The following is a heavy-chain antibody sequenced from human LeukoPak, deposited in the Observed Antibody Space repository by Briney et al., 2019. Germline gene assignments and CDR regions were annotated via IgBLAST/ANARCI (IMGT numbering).Heavy chain of an antibody. CDR3: ARENSGSDYFDY. V-gene: IGHV3-48*03. Sequence: GGSLRLSCAGSGFTFSSYEMNWVRQAPGKGLEWVSYIIDSPPTIYYADSVKGRFTISRDNAKNSLYLQMNGLRGEDTAVYYCARENSGSDYFDYWGQGTLVTVSS. CDR2: IIDSPPTI. CDR1: GFTFSSYE. D-gene: IGHD5-12*01. J-gene: IGHJ4*02.